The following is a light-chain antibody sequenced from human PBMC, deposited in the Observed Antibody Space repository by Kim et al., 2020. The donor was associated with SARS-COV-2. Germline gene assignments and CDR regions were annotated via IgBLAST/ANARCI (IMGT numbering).Light chain of an antibody. CDR1: QSLSRNN. CDR3: QQYDTSPGT. CDR2: GAS. Sequence: EIVLTQSPGTLSLSPGQRAILSCRASQSLSRNNLGWYQQRPGQAPRLLIYGASIRATGTTERFSGSGSGADFTLTINRLEPEDFAVYYCQQYDTSPGTFGQGTKLEIK. J-gene: IGKJ2*01. V-gene: IGKV3-20*01.